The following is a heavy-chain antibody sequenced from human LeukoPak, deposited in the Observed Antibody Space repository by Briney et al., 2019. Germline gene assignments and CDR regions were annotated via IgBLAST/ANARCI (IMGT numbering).Heavy chain of an antibody. CDR2: ISGSGGST. J-gene: IGHJ4*02. Sequence: GGSLRLSCAASGFTFSSYAMSWVRQAPGKGLEWVSAISGSGGSTYYADSVKGRFTISRDDSRNTLYLQMKSLRADDTAFYYCVKDRDSGFAYGYTSSDYWGQGALVTVSS. CDR1: GFTFSSYA. V-gene: IGHV3-23*01. D-gene: IGHD5-18*01. CDR3: VKDRDSGFAYGYTSSDY.